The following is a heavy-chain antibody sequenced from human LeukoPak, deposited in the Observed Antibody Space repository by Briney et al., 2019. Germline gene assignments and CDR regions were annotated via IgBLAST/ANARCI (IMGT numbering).Heavy chain of an antibody. Sequence: ASVKVSCKVSGYTLTELSMHWVRQAPGQGLEWMGGFDPEDGETIYAQKFQGRVTMTEDTSTDTAYMELSSLRSEDTAVYYCATDLNLDTAMVDHYWGQGTLVTVSS. V-gene: IGHV1-24*01. CDR1: GYTLTELS. D-gene: IGHD5-18*01. CDR3: ATDLNLDTAMVDHY. CDR2: FDPEDGET. J-gene: IGHJ4*02.